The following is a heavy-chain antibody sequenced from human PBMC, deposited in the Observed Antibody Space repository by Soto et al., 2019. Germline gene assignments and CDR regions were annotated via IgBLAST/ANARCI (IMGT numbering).Heavy chain of an antibody. CDR2: IKQDGSEK. Sequence: GGSLRLSCAASGFTFSSYWMSWVRQAPGKGLEWVANIKQDGSEKYYVDSVKGRFTISRDNAKNSLYLQMNSLRAEDTAVYYCARVRFDDYVWGSYRFSHWYFDLWGRGTLVTVSS. J-gene: IGHJ2*01. V-gene: IGHV3-7*03. D-gene: IGHD3-16*02. CDR3: ARVRFDDYVWGSYRFSHWYFDL. CDR1: GFTFSSYW.